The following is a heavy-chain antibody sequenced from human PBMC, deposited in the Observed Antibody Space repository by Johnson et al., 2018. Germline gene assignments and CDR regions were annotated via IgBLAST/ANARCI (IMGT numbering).Heavy chain of an antibody. V-gene: IGHV3-74*01. J-gene: IGHJ3*02. CDR2: IHADGTGT. CDR3: VRDYPFNM. CDR1: GFTFSSHW. D-gene: IGHD3-16*02. Sequence: VQLQESGGGLVQPGGSLRLSCAASGFTFSSHWMQWVRQPPGKGLVWVSHIHADGTGTTYADSVKGRFTISRDNARNTLYLQMNSLSAEDTGVYYCVRDYPFNMWGHGTMVTVSS.